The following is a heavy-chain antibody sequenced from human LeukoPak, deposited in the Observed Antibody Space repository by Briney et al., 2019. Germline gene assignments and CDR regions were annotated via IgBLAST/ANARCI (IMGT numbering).Heavy chain of an antibody. Sequence: GASVSLSCKASGDTFTSYDSIWVRQATGQWLEWMGSMNPNSGNTSYAKKFHGRVTMTRSTSTSTAYMELSSLRSEDTAVYYCARFYRLDAFDIWGQGTTVTVSS. V-gene: IGHV1-8*01. CDR3: ARFYRLDAFDI. J-gene: IGHJ3*02. CDR1: GDTFTSYD. D-gene: IGHD6-19*01. CDR2: MNPNSGNT.